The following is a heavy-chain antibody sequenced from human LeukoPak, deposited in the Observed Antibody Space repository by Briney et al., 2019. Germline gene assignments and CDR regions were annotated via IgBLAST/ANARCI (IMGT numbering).Heavy chain of an antibody. D-gene: IGHD3-3*01. CDR3: AHTYYDFWSGYSLYYYGGMDV. Sequence: KVCGPTLVKPTQTLTLTCTFSGFSLSTSGVGVGWIRQPRGSALDRLYPVYWNDDKRYSPSLKSRLTITNDTSKNQVVLTMTNMDPVDTATYYCAHTYYDFWSGYSLYYYGGMDVWGQGTTVT. J-gene: IGHJ6*02. CDR2: VYWNDDK. V-gene: IGHV2-5*01. CDR1: GFSLSTSGVG.